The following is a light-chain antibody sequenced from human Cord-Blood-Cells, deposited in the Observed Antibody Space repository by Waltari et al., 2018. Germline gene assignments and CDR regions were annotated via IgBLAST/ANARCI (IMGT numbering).Light chain of an antibody. J-gene: IGKJ4*01. CDR1: QSLLHSNGYNY. CDR2: LGS. V-gene: IGKV2-28*01. Sequence: DIVMTQSPLSLPVTPGEPASISCRSSQSLLHSNGYNYLDWYLRKPGQSPQLLIYLGSNRASGVPDRFSGSGSGTDFTLKISRVEAEDVGVYYCMQALQTPLFGGGTKVEIK. CDR3: MQALQTPL.